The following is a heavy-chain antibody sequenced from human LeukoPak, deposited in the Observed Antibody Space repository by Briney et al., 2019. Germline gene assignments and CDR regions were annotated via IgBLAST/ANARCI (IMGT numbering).Heavy chain of an antibody. CDR2: ISGSGGST. CDR3: AKGAREYYDENWFDP. D-gene: IGHD3-3*01. Sequence: GGSLRLSCAASGLTFSSYAMSWVRQAPGKGLEWVSAISGSGGSTYYADSVKGRFTISRDNSKNTLYLQMNSLRAEDTAVYYCAKGAREYYDENWFDPWGQGTLVTVSS. J-gene: IGHJ5*02. V-gene: IGHV3-23*01. CDR1: GLTFSSYA.